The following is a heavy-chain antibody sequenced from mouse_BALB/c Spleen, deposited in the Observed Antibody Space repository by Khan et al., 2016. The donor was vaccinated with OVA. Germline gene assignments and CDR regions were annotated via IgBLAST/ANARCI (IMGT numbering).Heavy chain of an antibody. CDR3: ARENYYGRSCYTMDY. D-gene: IGHD1-1*01. CDR1: GYTFTSYW. J-gene: IGHJ4*01. CDR2: IAPGSSNA. Sequence: DLVKPGASVKLSCKASGYTFTSYWINWIKQRPGQGLEWIGRIAPGSSNAYSNAMFTGKATLTVDTSSSTAYIQLSSLSSEDSAVYYCARENYYGRSCYTMDYWGQGTSVTVSS. V-gene: IGHV1S41*01.